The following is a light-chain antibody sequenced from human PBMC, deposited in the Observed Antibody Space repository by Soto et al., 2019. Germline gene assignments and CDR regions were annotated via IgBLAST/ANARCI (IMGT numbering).Light chain of an antibody. CDR3: QQYNDYSPLT. Sequence: DIQMTQSPSSLSASVGDRVTITCRASQSISSWLAWYQQKPGKAPKLLIYDASTLESGVPSRFSGSGSETEFTLTISSLQPADFATYYCQQYNDYSPLTFGGGTKVDIK. CDR1: QSISSW. CDR2: DAS. J-gene: IGKJ4*01. V-gene: IGKV1-5*01.